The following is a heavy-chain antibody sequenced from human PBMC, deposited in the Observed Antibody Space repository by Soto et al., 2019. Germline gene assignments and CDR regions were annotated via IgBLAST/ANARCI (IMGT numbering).Heavy chain of an antibody. Sequence: SETLSLTCNVSGGSVSSGGYYWSWIRQHPGKGLEWIGYIHYSGSTYYNPSLKSRVTMSIDTSKNLFSLNLSSVTAADTAVYYCARAGGAGSGHDWFDPWGQGTLVTVS. D-gene: IGHD6-13*01. J-gene: IGHJ5*02. CDR1: GGSVSSGGYY. V-gene: IGHV4-31*03. CDR3: ARAGGAGSGHDWFDP. CDR2: IHYSGST.